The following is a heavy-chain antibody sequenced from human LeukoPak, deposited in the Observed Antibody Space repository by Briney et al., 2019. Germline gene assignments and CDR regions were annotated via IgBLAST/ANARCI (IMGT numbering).Heavy chain of an antibody. CDR3: ARGVEPLAANTLAY. V-gene: IGHV3-53*01. D-gene: IGHD1-14*01. J-gene: IGHJ4*02. CDR2: LYSDGNT. CDR1: GFTVITND. Sequence: GGSLRLSCAASGFTVITNDMTWVRQAPGKGLEWGSVLYSDGNTKYADSVQGRFTISRDNSKHTLYLEMNSLSPDDTAVYYCARGVEPLAANTLAYWGQGTLVTVSS.